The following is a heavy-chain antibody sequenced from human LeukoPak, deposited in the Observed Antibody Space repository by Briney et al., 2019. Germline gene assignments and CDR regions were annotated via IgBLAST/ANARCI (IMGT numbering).Heavy chain of an antibody. CDR2: ISSSSSYI. CDR1: GFTFSSYS. V-gene: IGHV3-21*01. J-gene: IGHJ4*02. D-gene: IGHD6-13*01. CDR3: ARGRSIAADKYYFDY. Sequence: GGSLRLSCAASGFTFSSYSMNWVRQAPGKGLEWVSSISSSSSYIYYANSVKGRFTISRDNSKNTLYLQMGSLRAEDMAVYYCARGRSIAADKYYFDYWGQGTLVTVSS.